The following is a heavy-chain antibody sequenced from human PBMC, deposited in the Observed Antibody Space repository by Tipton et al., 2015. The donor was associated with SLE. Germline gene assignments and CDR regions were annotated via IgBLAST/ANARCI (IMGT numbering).Heavy chain of an antibody. V-gene: IGHV4-59*11. Sequence: TLSLTCSVSGGSINTHYWGWIRQPPGKGLEWIGYIYYTGITNYNPSLKSRVTISVDTSRNQFSLKLSSVTAADTAVYYCARGKLLPFAFDIWGQGTMVTVSS. CDR2: IYYTGIT. J-gene: IGHJ3*02. CDR3: ARGKLLPFAFDI. CDR1: GGSINTHY. D-gene: IGHD2-15*01.